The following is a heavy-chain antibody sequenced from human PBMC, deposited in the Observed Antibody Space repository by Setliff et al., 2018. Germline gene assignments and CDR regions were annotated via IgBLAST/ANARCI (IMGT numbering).Heavy chain of an antibody. J-gene: IGHJ4*02. CDR1: GGTFSDYH. V-gene: IGHV4-34*01. CDR3: ARGRNIAARLLDS. Sequence: SETLSLTCAAYGGTFSDYHWTWIRQSPEKGLEWIGEINHRGSTNYSPSLKSRVTISIDTSKDQFSLKLISMTAADTAVYYCARGRNIAARLLDSWGQGTLVTVSS. CDR2: INHRGST. D-gene: IGHD6-6*01.